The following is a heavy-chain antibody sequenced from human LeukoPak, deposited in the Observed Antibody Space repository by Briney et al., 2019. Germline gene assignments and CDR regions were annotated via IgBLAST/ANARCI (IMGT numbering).Heavy chain of an antibody. V-gene: IGHV3-21*01. CDR3: ARARAHGMDV. CDR1: GFTFSSYS. J-gene: IGHJ6*02. CDR2: ISSSSSYI. Sequence: GGSLRLSWAASGFTFSSYSMNWVRQAPGKGLEWVSSISSSSSYIYYADSVKGRFTISRDNAKNSLYLQMNSLRAEDTAVYYCARARAHGMDVWGQGTTVTVSS.